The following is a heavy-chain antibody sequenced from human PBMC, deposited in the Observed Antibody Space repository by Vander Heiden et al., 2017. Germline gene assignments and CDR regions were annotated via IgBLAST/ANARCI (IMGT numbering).Heavy chain of an antibody. J-gene: IGHJ3*02. Sequence: EVQLVESGGGLVQPVGSLRLSCAASGFTFTNYWMHWVRQAPGKGLVWVSRIDFDGSGTSYADSVRGRFTISRDNAKNTLYLQLDSLRAEDKALYYCARDGIVGSTNTFDMWGQGTMVTVSS. CDR1: GFTFTNYW. CDR2: IDFDGSGT. V-gene: IGHV3-74*01. CDR3: ARDGIVGSTNTFDM. D-gene: IGHD1-26*01.